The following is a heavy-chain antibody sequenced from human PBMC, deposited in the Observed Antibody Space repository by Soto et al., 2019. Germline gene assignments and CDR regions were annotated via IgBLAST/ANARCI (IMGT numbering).Heavy chain of an antibody. CDR1: GFTVSSNY. J-gene: IGHJ4*02. V-gene: IGHV3-66*01. CDR3: ARDSSRSWYGGDY. Sequence: EVQLVESGGGLVQPGGSLRLSCAASGFTVSSNYMSWVRQAPGKGLEWVSVIYSGGSTYYADSVKGRFTISRDNSKNTLYLQMNSLRAEDTAVYYCARDSSRSWYGGDYWGQGTLVTVSS. D-gene: IGHD6-13*01. CDR2: IYSGGST.